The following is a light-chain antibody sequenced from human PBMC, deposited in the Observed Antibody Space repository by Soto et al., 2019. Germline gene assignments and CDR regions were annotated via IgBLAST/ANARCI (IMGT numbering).Light chain of an antibody. J-gene: IGLJ1*01. Sequence: QSALTQPRSVSGSPGQSVTISCTGNSSDVGGYNYVSWYQQHPGKAPKLMIYDVSKRPSGVPDRFSGSKSGNTASLTISGLRAEDEADYYCCSYAGSYTRYVYGTGTKLTVL. CDR2: DVS. CDR3: CSYAGSYTRYV. CDR1: SSDVGGYNY. V-gene: IGLV2-11*01.